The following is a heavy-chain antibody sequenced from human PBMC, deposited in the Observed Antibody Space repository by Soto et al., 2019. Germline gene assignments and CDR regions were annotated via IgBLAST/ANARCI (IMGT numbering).Heavy chain of an antibody. D-gene: IGHD2-8*01. J-gene: IGHJ4*02. CDR3: ARHEGNGNVWPLDY. CDR1: GDSIGTTHSY. V-gene: IGHV4-39*01. CDR2: IHYSGST. Sequence: SETLSLTCTVSGDSIGTTHSYWAWIRQSPGKGLEWIGNIHYSGSTYYMPSLRRRVTLSVDTSKNQFSLRLTSVTAEDTAVYYCARHEGNGNVWPLDYWGQGIRVTVSS.